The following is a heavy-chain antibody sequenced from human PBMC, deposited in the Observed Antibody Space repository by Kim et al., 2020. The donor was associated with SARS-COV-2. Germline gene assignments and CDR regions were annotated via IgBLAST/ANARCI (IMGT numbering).Heavy chain of an antibody. V-gene: IGHV4-59*01. CDR3: ARSDIVATKQSYYYYGMDV. D-gene: IGHD5-12*01. J-gene: IGHJ6*02. CDR1: GGSISSYY. CDR2: IYYSGST. Sequence: SETLSLTCTVSGGSISSYYWSWIRQPPGKGLEWIGYIYYSGSTNYNPSLKSRVTISVDTSKNQFSLKLSSVTAADTAVYYCARSDIVATKQSYYYYGMDVWGQGTTVTVSS.